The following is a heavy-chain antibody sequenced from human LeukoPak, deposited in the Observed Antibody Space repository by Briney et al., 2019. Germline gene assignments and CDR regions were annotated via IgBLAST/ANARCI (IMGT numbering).Heavy chain of an antibody. J-gene: IGHJ4*02. D-gene: IGHD2/OR15-2a*01. CDR1: GFTFDDYA. V-gene: IGHV3-9*01. CDR3: AKDSAGTTPYYFDY. Sequence: GGSLRLSCAASGFTFDDYAMHWVRQAPGKGLEWVSGISWNSGSIGYADSVKGRFTISRDNAKNSLYLQMNSLRAEDTAVYYCAKDSAGTTPYYFDYWGQGTLVTVSS. CDR2: ISWNSGSI.